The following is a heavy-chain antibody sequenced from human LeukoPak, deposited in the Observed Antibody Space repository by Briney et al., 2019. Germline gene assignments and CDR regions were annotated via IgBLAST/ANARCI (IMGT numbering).Heavy chain of an antibody. Sequence: SETLSLTCTVSGGSISSSRYSWVWIRQPPGKGLEWIGSIYYSGSTYYNPSLKSRVTISVDTSKNQFSLKLSSVTAADTAVYYCAREMGGDSSSWYGGDGAPRNNWFDPWGQGTLVTVSS. D-gene: IGHD6-13*01. CDR3: AREMGGDSSSWYGGDGAPRNNWFDP. V-gene: IGHV4-39*07. CDR1: GGSISSSRYS. CDR2: IYYSGST. J-gene: IGHJ5*02.